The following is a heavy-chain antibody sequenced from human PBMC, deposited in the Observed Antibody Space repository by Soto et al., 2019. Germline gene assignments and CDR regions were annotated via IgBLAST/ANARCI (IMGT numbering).Heavy chain of an antibody. CDR1: GFTFSSYW. V-gene: IGHV3-7*01. J-gene: IGHJ5*02. Sequence: EVQLVESGGGLVQPGGSLRLSCAASGFTFSSYWMSWVRQAPGKGLEWVANIKQDGSEKYYVDSVKGRFTISRDNAKNSLYLQMNSLRAEDTAVYYCARDRFDSSGWSRWFDPWGQGTLVTVSS. CDR2: IKQDGSEK. D-gene: IGHD6-19*01. CDR3: ARDRFDSSGWSRWFDP.